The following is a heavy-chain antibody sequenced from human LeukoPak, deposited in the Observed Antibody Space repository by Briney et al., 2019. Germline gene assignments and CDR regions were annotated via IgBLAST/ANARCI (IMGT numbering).Heavy chain of an antibody. CDR2: INHSGST. J-gene: IGHJ6*03. CDR3: ARGIKQLVVGFYYYYYYMDV. V-gene: IGHV4-34*01. Sequence: SGTLSLTCAVYGGSFSGYYWSWIRQPPGKGLEWIGEINHSGSTNYNPSLKSRVTISVDTSKNQFSLKLSSVTAADTAVYYCARGIKQLVVGFYYYYYYMDVWGKGTTVTVSS. CDR1: GGSFSGYY. D-gene: IGHD6-6*01.